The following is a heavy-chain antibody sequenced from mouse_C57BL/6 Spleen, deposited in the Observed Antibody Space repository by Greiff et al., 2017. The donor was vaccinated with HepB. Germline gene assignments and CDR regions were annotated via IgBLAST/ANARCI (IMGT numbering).Heavy chain of an antibody. Sequence: EVQLVESGGGLVKPGGSLKLSCAASGFTFSDYGMHWVRQAPEKGLEWVAYISSGSSTIYYADTVKGRFTISRDNAKNTLCLQMTSLRSEDTAMYYCARDDYDAMDYWGQGTSVTVSS. CDR1: GFTFSDYG. V-gene: IGHV5-17*01. CDR2: ISSGSSTI. J-gene: IGHJ4*01. CDR3: ARDDYDAMDY.